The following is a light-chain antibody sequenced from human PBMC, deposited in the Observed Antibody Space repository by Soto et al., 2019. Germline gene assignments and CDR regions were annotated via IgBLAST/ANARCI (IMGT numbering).Light chain of an antibody. V-gene: IGKV3-20*01. CDR1: QSLSSSF. CDR3: HQFATTRS. CDR2: GAS. J-gene: IGKJ1*01. Sequence: EIVLTQSPGTLSLSPGQRATLSCGASQSLSSSFLAWYQQKPGQAPRLIIYGASSRAAGIPDRFSGSGSGTDFTLTISSLEPEDFAVYYCHQFATTRSFGQGTKVDMK.